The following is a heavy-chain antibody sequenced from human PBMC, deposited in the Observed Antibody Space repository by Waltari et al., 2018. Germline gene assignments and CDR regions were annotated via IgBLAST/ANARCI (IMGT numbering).Heavy chain of an antibody. CDR3: ARDHTYRIDY. V-gene: IGHV3-74*01. J-gene: IGHJ4*02. CDR1: GFTLTSYW. CDR2: IKGDGSSP. Sequence: EVQLVESGGGLVQPGGSLRLSCAASGFTLTSYWMHWVRQAPGKGPVWVSRIKGDGSSPTYVDSMKGRFTISTDSAQNTMYLQMNSLRVDDTAVYYCARDHTYRIDYWGQGTPVTVSS.